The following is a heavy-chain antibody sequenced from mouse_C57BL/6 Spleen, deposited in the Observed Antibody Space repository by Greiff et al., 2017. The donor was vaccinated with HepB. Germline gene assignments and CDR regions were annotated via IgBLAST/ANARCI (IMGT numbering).Heavy chain of an antibody. V-gene: IGHV1-52*01. D-gene: IGHD1-1*01. J-gene: IGHJ2*01. Sequence: QVQLQQPGAELVRPGSSVKLSCKASGYTFTSYWMHWVKQRPIQGLEWIGDIDPSDSETHYNQKFKDKAILTVDKSSSTAYMQLSSLTSEDSAVYCCASEDYGSRPFDYWGQGTTLTVSS. CDR3: ASEDYGSRPFDY. CDR2: IDPSDSET. CDR1: GYTFTSYW.